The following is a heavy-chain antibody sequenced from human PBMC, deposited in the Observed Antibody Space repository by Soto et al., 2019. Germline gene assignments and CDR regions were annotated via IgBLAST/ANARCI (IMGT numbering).Heavy chain of an antibody. CDR3: ARQFSGSYSVYYYYGMDV. Sequence: SETLSLTCTVSGGSISSSSYYWGWIRQPPGKGLEWIGSIYYSGSTYYNPSLKSRVTISVDTSKNQFSLKLSSVTAADTAVYYCARQFSGSYSVYYYYGMDVWGQGTTVTVSS. V-gene: IGHV4-39*01. J-gene: IGHJ6*02. CDR2: IYYSGST. CDR1: GGSISSSSYY. D-gene: IGHD1-26*01.